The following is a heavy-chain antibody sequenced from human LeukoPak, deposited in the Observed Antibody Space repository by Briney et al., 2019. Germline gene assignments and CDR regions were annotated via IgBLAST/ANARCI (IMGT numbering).Heavy chain of an antibody. CDR1: GGSISSSIYY. J-gene: IGHJ3*02. D-gene: IGHD3-22*01. CDR2: FYYYGTT. V-gene: IGHV4-39*07. CDR3: ARDQGSSGYFEALDI. Sequence: PSETLSLTCTVSGGSISSSIYYWGWMRQLPGKGLEWVGSFYYYGTTYDSPSLKSRVTISVDTSKNQFSLKLSSVTAADTAVYYCARDQGSSGYFEALDIWGKGTMVTVSS.